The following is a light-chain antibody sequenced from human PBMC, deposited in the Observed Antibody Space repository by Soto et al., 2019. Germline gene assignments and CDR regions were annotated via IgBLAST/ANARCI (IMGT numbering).Light chain of an antibody. CDR1: SSNIGAGYD. J-gene: IGLJ1*01. Sequence: QCVLTPPPPMSWDPGERGGFFYIWNSSNIGAGYDVHWYKQVPGSAPKRIIYGNSNRPSGVPDRFSGSKSGTSASLAITGLQAEDEADYYCQSYDSSSYGFGSGTKVTVL. CDR2: GNS. V-gene: IGLV1-40*01. CDR3: QSYDSSSYG.